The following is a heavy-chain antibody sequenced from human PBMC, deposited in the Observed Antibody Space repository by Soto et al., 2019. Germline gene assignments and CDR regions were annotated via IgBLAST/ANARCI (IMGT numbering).Heavy chain of an antibody. D-gene: IGHD6-13*01. Sequence: QVQLQESGPGLVKPSQTLSLTCTVSGGSISSGGYYWSWIRQHPGKGLEWIGYIYYSGSTYYNPSLKSRVTISVDTSKNQFSLKLSSVTAADTAVYYRARDTHLTAAGTIGMDVWGQGTTVTVSS. CDR1: GGSISSGGYY. CDR2: IYYSGST. J-gene: IGHJ6*02. CDR3: ARDTHLTAAGTIGMDV. V-gene: IGHV4-31*03.